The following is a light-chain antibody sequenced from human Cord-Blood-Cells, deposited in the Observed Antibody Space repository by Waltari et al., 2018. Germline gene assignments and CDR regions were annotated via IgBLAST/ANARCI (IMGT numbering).Light chain of an antibody. V-gene: IGKV3-15*01. Sequence: EIVMTQSPATLSVSPGARATLSCRASQGVSGNLAWYPKKPGQAPRLLIYGAYTRATGIPAGVSGSGSGTEFTLTISSRQSEDFAVYYCQQYNNWPPAWTFGQGTKVEIK. J-gene: IGKJ1*01. CDR1: QGVSGN. CDR2: GAY. CDR3: QQYNNWPPAWT.